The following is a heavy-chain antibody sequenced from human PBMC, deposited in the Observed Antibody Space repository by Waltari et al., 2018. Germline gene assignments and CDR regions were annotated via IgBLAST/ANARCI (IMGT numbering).Heavy chain of an antibody. CDR1: GGSISSGDYY. D-gene: IGHD3-22*01. J-gene: IGHJ3*02. CDR3: ARVEIYDSSGYSPHDAFDI. V-gene: IGHV4-30-4*08. CDR2: IYYRGST. Sequence: QVQLQESGPELVKPSQTLSLTCTVSGGSISSGDYYWSWIRQPPGKGLEWIGYIYYRGSTYYNPSLKSRVTISVDTSKNQFSLKLSSVTAADTAVYYCARVEIYDSSGYSPHDAFDIWGQGTMVTVSS.